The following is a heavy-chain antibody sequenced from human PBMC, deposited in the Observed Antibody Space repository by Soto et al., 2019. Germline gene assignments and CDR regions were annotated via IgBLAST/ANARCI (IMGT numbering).Heavy chain of an antibody. Sequence: GRSLRLSCASSVFTFINYWMSWVRQAPGKGLEWVASIKQDGSEQYSVDSVKGRFTISRDNVRNSLYLQMKSLRAEDTAVYCCARCRGPNCSSRMDVWGQGTTVTVSS. CDR3: ARCRGPNCSSRMDV. D-gene: IGHD2-2*01. CDR2: IKQDGSEQ. J-gene: IGHJ6*02. CDR1: VFTFINYW. V-gene: IGHV3-7*03.